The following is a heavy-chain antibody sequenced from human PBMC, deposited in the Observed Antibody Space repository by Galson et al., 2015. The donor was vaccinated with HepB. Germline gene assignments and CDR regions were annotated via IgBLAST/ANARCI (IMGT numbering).Heavy chain of an antibody. D-gene: IGHD3-9*01. Sequence: SVKVSCKASGGIFNTYTFIWVRQAPGQGLEWVGRIIPVVDIVNYAQQFQDRVTITADKSTNIAYMDMKSLTSEDTAVYYCAKMVGYEGLTGHYPRLRDWFDPWGQGTPVTVSS. CDR3: AKMVGYEGLTGHYPRLRDWFDP. CDR1: GGIFNTYT. V-gene: IGHV1-69*02. J-gene: IGHJ5*02. CDR2: IIPVVDIV.